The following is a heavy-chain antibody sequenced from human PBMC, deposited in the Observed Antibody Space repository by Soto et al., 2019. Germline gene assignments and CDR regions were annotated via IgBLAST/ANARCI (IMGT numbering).Heavy chain of an antibody. CDR2: IWYDGSNN. CDR3: ARASQGYGDSGCACDI. CDR1: GFTFSSYG. J-gene: IGHJ3*02. D-gene: IGHD4-17*01. V-gene: IGHV3-33*01. Sequence: QVQLVESGGGVVQPGRSLRLSCAASGFTFSSYGMHWVRQAPGKGLEWVAVIWYDGSNNHYGDSVKGRFTISRDNSRNTLYLQMNSLRAEDTAVYYCARASQGYGDSGCACDIWGEGTMVTVSS.